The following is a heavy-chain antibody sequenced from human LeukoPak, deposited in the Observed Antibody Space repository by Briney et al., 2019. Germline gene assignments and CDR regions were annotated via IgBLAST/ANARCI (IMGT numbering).Heavy chain of an antibody. J-gene: IGHJ6*03. Sequence: GGSLRLSCAASGFSLSTYALSWVRQAPGKGLEWVSVIYSDGTTYYADSVQGRFTISRDNSKNTVYLQMKSLRAEDTAVYFCARERSYYYYYMDVWGKGTTVTVSS. V-gene: IGHV3-53*01. CDR3: ARERSYYYYYMDV. CDR2: IYSDGTT. D-gene: IGHD3-10*01. CDR1: GFSLSTYA.